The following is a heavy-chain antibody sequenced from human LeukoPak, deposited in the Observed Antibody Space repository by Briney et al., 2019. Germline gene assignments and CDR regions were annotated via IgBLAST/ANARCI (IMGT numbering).Heavy chain of an antibody. J-gene: IGHJ4*02. Sequence: EASVKVSCKASGYTFTSYGINWVRQAPGQGLEWMGWISAYNGNTNYAQKLQGRVTMTTDTSTRTIYMELRSLTSDDTAVYYCAVIPGYNWNDGLRDYWGQGTLVTVSS. CDR3: AVIPGYNWNDGLRDY. CDR1: GYTFTSYG. CDR2: ISAYNGNT. V-gene: IGHV1-18*01. D-gene: IGHD1-1*01.